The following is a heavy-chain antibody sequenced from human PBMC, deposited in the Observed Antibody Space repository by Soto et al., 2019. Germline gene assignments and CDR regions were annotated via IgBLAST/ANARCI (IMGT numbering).Heavy chain of an antibody. CDR2: IIPIFGTA. D-gene: IGHD5-18*01. Sequence: QVQLVQSGAEVKKPGSSVKVSCKASGGTFSSYAISWVRQAPGQGLEWMGGIIPIFGTANYAQKFQGRVTSTADESTSTAYMELSSLRSEDTAVYYCARDENRRRGYSYGNYYYYGMDVWGQGTTVTVSS. V-gene: IGHV1-69*01. CDR3: ARDENRRRGYSYGNYYYYGMDV. J-gene: IGHJ6*02. CDR1: GGTFSSYA.